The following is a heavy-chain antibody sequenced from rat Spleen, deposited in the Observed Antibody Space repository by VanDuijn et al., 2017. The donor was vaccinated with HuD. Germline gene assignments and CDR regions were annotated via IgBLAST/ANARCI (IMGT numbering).Heavy chain of an antibody. CDR1: GYSISSNY. CDR2: ISYSGST. V-gene: IGHV3-1*01. CDR3: ARRTGQVYNNYFDY. J-gene: IGHJ2*01. Sequence: EVQLQESGPGLVKPSQSLSLTCSVTGYSISSNYWGWIRKFPGNKMEWMGDISYSGSTSYNPSLKSRISITRDTSKNQFFLQLNSVTTEDTATYYCARRTGQVYNNYFDYWGQGVMVTVSS. D-gene: IGHD1-10*01.